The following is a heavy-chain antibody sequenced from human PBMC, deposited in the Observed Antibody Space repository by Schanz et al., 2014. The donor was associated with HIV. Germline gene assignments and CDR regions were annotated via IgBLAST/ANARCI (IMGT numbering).Heavy chain of an antibody. CDR2: ISSGSSYI. CDR3: AREGATGYITY. Sequence: VQLMESGGGLVQPGRSLRLSCAASGFTFSSYSMNWVRQAPGKGLEWVSSISSGSSYIYYADSVKGRFTISRDNPKTSLYLQMSSLRAEDTAVYYCAREGATGYITYWGQGTLVTVSS. V-gene: IGHV3-21*01. CDR1: GFTFSSYS. D-gene: IGHD5-18*01. J-gene: IGHJ4*02.